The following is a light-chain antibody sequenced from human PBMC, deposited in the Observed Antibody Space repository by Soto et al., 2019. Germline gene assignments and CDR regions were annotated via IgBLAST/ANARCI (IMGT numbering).Light chain of an antibody. CDR2: GAS. CDR1: QSVTNNL. CDR3: QQYGRSPCLSS. Sequence: EIVLTQSPGTLSLSPGERATLSCRASQSVTNNLLAWYQQKPGQAPRLLIYGASTRAADVPDRLSDSGSGTDSALKTTRLEPEDFAVYYCQQYGRSPCLSSFGRRTELVVK. V-gene: IGKV3-20*01. J-gene: IGKJ2*01.